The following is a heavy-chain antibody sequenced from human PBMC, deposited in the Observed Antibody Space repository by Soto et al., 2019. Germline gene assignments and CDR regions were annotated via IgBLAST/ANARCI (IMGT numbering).Heavy chain of an antibody. J-gene: IGHJ4*02. CDR2: IYYTGST. Sequence: QLQLQESGPGLVKPAETLSLTCSVSGGSISSSDYWWGWIRQPPGKGLEWIGSIYYTGSTYYNPSLKSRVEISVATSKNQFSLRLSSVTAADTAVYYCARQIGRGSWSLDHWGQGTLVTVSS. CDR1: GGSISSSDYW. CDR3: ARQIGRGSWSLDH. D-gene: IGHD6-13*01. V-gene: IGHV4-39*01.